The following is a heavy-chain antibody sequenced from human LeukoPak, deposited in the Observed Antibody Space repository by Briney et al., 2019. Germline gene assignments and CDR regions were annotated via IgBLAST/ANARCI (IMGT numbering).Heavy chain of an antibody. Sequence: GGSLRLSCAASGFTFSSYSMNWVRQAPGKGLEWVSSISSSSSYIYYADSVKGRFTTSRDNAKNSLYLQMDSLRAEDTAVYYCARAPAPYSSGWYDYFDYWGQGTLVTVSS. CDR1: GFTFSSYS. D-gene: IGHD6-19*01. J-gene: IGHJ4*02. CDR3: ARAPAPYSSGWYDYFDY. V-gene: IGHV3-21*01. CDR2: ISSSSSYI.